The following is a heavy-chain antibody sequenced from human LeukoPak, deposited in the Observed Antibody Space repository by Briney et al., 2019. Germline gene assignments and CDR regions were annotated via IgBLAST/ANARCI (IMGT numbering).Heavy chain of an antibody. D-gene: IGHD3-22*01. J-gene: IGHJ4*02. CDR1: GYSITSYW. CDR3: ARRGAYDTTGYYYFDQ. Sequence: GESLMISCMGSGYSITSYWIGWVRQMPGKGLEWMGIIQPVDSDIRYSPSFQGQVTISADRSISTAYLQWSSLKASDTAIYYCARRGAYDTTGYYYFDQWGQGTLVTVSS. V-gene: IGHV5-51*01. CDR2: IQPVDSDI.